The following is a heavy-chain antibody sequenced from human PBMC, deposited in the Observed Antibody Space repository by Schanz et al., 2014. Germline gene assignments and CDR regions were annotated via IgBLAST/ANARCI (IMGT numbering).Heavy chain of an antibody. D-gene: IGHD5-18*01. Sequence: EVQLVESGGGLVQPGGSLRLSCAASGFTVSSNYMSWVSQAPGKGLEWVSVIYSGDSTYYADSVKGRFTISRHNSKNTLYLQMNSLRVEDTAVYYCARDIGADTAMGNWGQGTLVTVSS. V-gene: IGHV3-53*04. CDR1: GFTVSSNY. J-gene: IGHJ4*02. CDR3: ARDIGADTAMGN. CDR2: IYSGDST.